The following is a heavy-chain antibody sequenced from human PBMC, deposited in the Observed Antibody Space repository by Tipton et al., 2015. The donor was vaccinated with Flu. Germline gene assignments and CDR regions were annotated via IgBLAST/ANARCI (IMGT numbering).Heavy chain of an antibody. CDR2: ISHTGTT. CDR3: ARDRWEYASGFDP. CDR1: GYSISGGYY. D-gene: IGHD6-19*01. Sequence: TLSLTCAVSGYSISGGYYWGWIRQPPGKGLEWIGSISHTGTTNYNPSLRNRVTISIDTSKNQFSLRLTSVTAADTAVYYCARDRWEYASGFDPWGQGTPVTVSP. J-gene: IGHJ5*02. V-gene: IGHV4-38-2*02.